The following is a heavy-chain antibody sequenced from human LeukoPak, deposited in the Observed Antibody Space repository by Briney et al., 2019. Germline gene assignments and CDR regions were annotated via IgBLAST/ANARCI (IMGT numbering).Heavy chain of an antibody. CDR2: INPDGSQK. CDR1: GFTFSLYW. D-gene: IGHD3-16*01. CDR3: VRQMIRFWFDP. V-gene: IGHV3-7*02. Sequence: PGGSLRLSCAASGFTFSLYWMTWVRQSPGKGLEWVADINPDGSQKYSVDSVKGRFTISRDNAKNSLFLQMNSLRAEDTAVYYCVRQMIRFWFDPWGQGTPVTVSS. J-gene: IGHJ5*02.